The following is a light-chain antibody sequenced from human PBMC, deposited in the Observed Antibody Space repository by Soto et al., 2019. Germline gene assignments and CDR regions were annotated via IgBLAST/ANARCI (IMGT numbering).Light chain of an antibody. V-gene: IGKV3-15*01. CDR2: NAS. J-gene: IGKJ1*01. Sequence: EILMTQSPATLSVSPGERATLFCRASQSVSNKLAWYQQKPCQTPRLLIFNASTRATGIPARFSGSVSGTEFTLTISCVQSADFAVYCCQHYTNCLAWTFGQGTKVEVK. CDR1: QSVSNK. CDR3: QHYTNCLAWT.